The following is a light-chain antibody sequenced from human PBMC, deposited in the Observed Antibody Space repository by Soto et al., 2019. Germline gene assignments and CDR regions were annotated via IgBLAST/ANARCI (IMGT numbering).Light chain of an antibody. CDR3: NSYTSSTSVV. Sequence: QSALTQPASVSGSPGQSITISCTGTSSDVDDYTYVSWYQQHPGKAPKLIIYDVSNRPSGVSHRFSGSKSGITASLTISGLQAEDEAAYYCNSYTSSTSVVFGGGTQLTVL. CDR2: DVS. J-gene: IGLJ2*01. CDR1: SSDVDDYTY. V-gene: IGLV2-14*01.